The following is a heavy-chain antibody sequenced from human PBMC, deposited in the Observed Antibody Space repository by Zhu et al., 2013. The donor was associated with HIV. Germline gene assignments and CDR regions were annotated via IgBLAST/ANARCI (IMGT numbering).Heavy chain of an antibody. CDR1: GYTFTNSY. CDR2: INPSGGST. D-gene: IGHD3-9*01. Sequence: QVQLEQSGAEVKKPGASVKISCKASGYTFTNSYMHWVRQAPGQGLEWMGMINPSGGSTNSAQKFQGRVTLTRDTSTSTAYMELSSLRSEDTAVYYCARDGPGGDGYLTGYHYYYYMDVWAKGPRSPSP. V-gene: IGHV1-46*01. CDR3: ARDGPGGDGYLTGYHYYYYMDV. J-gene: IGHJ6*03.